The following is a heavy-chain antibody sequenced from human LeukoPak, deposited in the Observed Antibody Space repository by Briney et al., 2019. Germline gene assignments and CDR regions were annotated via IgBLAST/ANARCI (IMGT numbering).Heavy chain of an antibody. CDR1: GYTFTSYY. V-gene: IGHV1-46*01. Sequence: ASVTVSCKASGYTFTSYYMHWVRQAPGQGLEWMGIINPSGGSTSYAQKFQGRVTMTRDTSTSTVYMELSSLRSEDTAVYYCARDPLAGLLLWFGELAPYYFDYWGQGTLVTVSP. J-gene: IGHJ4*02. CDR2: INPSGGST. D-gene: IGHD3-10*01. CDR3: ARDPLAGLLLWFGELAPYYFDY.